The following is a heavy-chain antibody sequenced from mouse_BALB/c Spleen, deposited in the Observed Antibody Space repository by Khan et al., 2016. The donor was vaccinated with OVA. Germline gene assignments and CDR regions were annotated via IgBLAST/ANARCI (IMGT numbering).Heavy chain of an antibody. CDR1: GFTFSSFG. CDR3: ARSGSNFHWYFDV. J-gene: IGHJ1*01. CDR2: ISSGSSTI. V-gene: IGHV5-17*02. Sequence: EVELVESGGGLVQPGGSRKLSCAASGFTFSSFGIHWVRQAPKKGLEWVAYISSGSSTIYYVDTVKGRFTISRDIPKNTLFLQMTSLRSEDTAMYYFARSGSNFHWYFDVWGAGTSVTVSS. D-gene: IGHD2-5*01.